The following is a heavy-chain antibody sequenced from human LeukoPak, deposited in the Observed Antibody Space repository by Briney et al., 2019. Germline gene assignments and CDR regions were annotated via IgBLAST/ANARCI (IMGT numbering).Heavy chain of an antibody. CDR3: ARLLAAGKRSYFDY. J-gene: IGHJ4*02. CDR2: IYYSGST. D-gene: IGHD6-13*01. CDR1: GGSISSSRYY. Sequence: SETLSLTCTFSGGSISSSRYYWRCIRQPPGKALEWIGSIYYSGSTYYNPSLKSRVTISVDTSKNQFSLKLSSVTAADTAVYYCARLLAAGKRSYFDYWGQGTLVTVSS. V-gene: IGHV4-39*01.